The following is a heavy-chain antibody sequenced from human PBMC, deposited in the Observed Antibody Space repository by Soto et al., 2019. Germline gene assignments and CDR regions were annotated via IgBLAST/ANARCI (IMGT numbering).Heavy chain of an antibody. CDR1: GFTFRSYA. CDR3: AKDIALAGCRWLDQ. J-gene: IGHJ5*02. CDR2: TSSDGHSQ. D-gene: IGHD6-19*01. Sequence: QEQLVESGGGVVQPGRSLRLSCAASGFTFRSYAMHWVRQAPGKGLEWVAVTSSDGHSQYYADSVKGRFTISRDNSKNTVNLQMNRLRPEDTAVYYCAKDIALAGCRWLDQWGQGILVTVSS. V-gene: IGHV3-30*18.